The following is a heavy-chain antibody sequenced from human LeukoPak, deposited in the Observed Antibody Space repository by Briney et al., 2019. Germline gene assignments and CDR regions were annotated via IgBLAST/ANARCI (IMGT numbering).Heavy chain of an antibody. CDR3: ARADYYDSSGTWGY. D-gene: IGHD3-22*01. Sequence: ASVKVSCKASGYTFTSYGISWVRQAPGQGLEWMGWISAYNGNTNYAQKLQGRVTMTTDTSTSTAYMELRSLRSDDTAVYYCARADYYDSSGTWGYWGQGTLVTVSS. J-gene: IGHJ4*02. CDR1: GYTFTSYG. V-gene: IGHV1-18*01. CDR2: ISAYNGNT.